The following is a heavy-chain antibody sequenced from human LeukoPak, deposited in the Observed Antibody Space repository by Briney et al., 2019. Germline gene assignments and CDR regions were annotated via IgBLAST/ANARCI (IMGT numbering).Heavy chain of an antibody. D-gene: IGHD3-3*01. CDR1: GYTFTSYD. CDR2: MHPKSGNT. J-gene: IGHJ5*02. Sequence: ASVKVSCKASGYTFTSYDINWVRQATGQGLEWMGWMHPKSGNTGSAQKFQGRVTMTRNTSITTAYMELSRLRSDDTAVYYCAREGSGKDNWFDPWGQGTLVTVSS. CDR3: AREGSGKDNWFDP. V-gene: IGHV1-8*01.